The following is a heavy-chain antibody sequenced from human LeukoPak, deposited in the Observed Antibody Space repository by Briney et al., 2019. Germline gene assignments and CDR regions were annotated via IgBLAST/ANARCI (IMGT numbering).Heavy chain of an antibody. Sequence: ASVKVSGKASGYTFTSYYMHWVRQAPGQGLEWMGIINPSGGSTSYAQKLQGRVTMTRDTSTSTVYMELSSLRSEDTAVYYCARCSSGWLLDYWGQGTLVTVSS. CDR2: INPSGGST. V-gene: IGHV1-46*04. D-gene: IGHD6-19*01. CDR3: ARCSSGWLLDY. J-gene: IGHJ4*02. CDR1: GYTFTSYY.